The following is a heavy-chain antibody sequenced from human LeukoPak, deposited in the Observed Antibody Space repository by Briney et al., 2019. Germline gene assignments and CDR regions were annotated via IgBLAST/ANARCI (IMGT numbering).Heavy chain of an antibody. CDR1: GFSLSTSGVA. J-gene: IGHJ4*02. CDR3: AHRFGSGTFYYFDY. D-gene: IGHD3-10*01. CDR2: IYWDDDK. Sequence: SGPTLVKPTQTLTLTCTLSGFSLSTSGVAVAWIRQPPGKALEYLGLIYWDDDKRYNPSLEAGLTITKDTSKNQVLLRMTNMDPVDTATYYCAHRFGSGTFYYFDYWGQGTLVTVSS. V-gene: IGHV2-5*02.